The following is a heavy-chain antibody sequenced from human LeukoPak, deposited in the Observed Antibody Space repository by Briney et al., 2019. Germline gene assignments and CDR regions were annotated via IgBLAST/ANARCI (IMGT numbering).Heavy chain of an antibody. CDR1: GFTVSSNY. V-gene: IGHV3-66*04. D-gene: IGHD1-7*01. Sequence: GGSLRLSCVASGFTVSSNYMSWVRQAPGKGLEWVSVIYSGGSTYYADSVKGRFTISRDNSKNTLYLQMNSLRAEDTAVYYCARHLELLFWGQGTLVTVSS. CDR2: IYSGGST. CDR3: ARHLELLF. J-gene: IGHJ4*02.